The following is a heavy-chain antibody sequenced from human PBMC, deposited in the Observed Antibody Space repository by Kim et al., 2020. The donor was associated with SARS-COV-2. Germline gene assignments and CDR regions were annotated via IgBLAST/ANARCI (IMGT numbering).Heavy chain of an antibody. D-gene: IGHD2-2*01. CDR1: GGTFSSYA. CDR2: IIPIFGTA. J-gene: IGHJ6*02. V-gene: IGHV1-69*13. CDR3: ARDRTVPAVKNPKYYYYYGMDV. Sequence: SVKVSCKASGGTFSSYAISWVRQAPGQGLEWMGGIIPIFGTANYARKFQGRVTITADESTSTAYMELSSLRSEDTAVYYCARDRTVPAVKNPKYYYYYGMDVWGQGTTVTVSS.